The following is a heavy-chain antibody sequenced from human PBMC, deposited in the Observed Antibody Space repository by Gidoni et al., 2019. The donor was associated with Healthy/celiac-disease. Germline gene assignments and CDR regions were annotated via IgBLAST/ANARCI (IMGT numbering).Heavy chain of an antibody. CDR1: GFTFSSYI. Sequence: EVQLVESGGGLVKPGGSLRLSCTASGFTFSSYIMNWVRQAPGKGLEWVSCISSSSDYIYYADSLKGRFTISRDNAKNSLYLQMDSLRVEDTAVYYCAPRPPDGDRYYYYGMDVWGQGTTVTVSS. J-gene: IGHJ6*02. CDR2: ISSSSDYI. V-gene: IGHV3-21*01. CDR3: APRPPDGDRYYYYGMDV. D-gene: IGHD4-17*01.